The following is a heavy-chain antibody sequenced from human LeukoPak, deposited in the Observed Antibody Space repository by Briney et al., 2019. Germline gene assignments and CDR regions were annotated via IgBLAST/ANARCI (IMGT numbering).Heavy chain of an antibody. D-gene: IGHD3-10*01. CDR3: TTGDPFLLWFGIDY. V-gene: IGHV3-15*01. CDR2: IKSKTDGGTT. CDR1: GFTFSNAW. Sequence: GGSLRLSCAASGFTFSNAWMSWVRQAPGKGLEWVGRIKSKTDGGTTDYAAPVKGRFTISRDNSKNTLYLQMNSLKTEDTAVYYCTTGDPFLLWFGIDYWGQGTLVTVSS. J-gene: IGHJ4*02.